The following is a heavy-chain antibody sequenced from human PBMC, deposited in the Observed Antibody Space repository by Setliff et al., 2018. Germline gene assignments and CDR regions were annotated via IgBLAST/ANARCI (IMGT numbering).Heavy chain of an antibody. CDR2: IKQDGSEK. D-gene: IGHD6-6*01. V-gene: IGHV3-7*01. CDR3: ARDGIAARPGADY. J-gene: IGHJ4*02. Sequence: GGSLRLSCAASGFTFSSYWMSWVRQAPGKGLEWVANIKQDGSEKYYVDSVKGRFTISRDNAKNSLYLQMNSLRAEDTAVYYCARDGIAARPGADYWDQGTLVTVSS. CDR1: GFTFSSYW.